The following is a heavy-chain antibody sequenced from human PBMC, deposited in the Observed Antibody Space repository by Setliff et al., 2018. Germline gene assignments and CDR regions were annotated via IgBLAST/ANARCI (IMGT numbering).Heavy chain of an antibody. J-gene: IGHJ6*03. V-gene: IGHV1-69*05. Sequence: SVKVSCKASGGTFSSYAISWVRQAPGQGLEWMGGIIPIFGTANYAQNFQGRVTIMTDESTSTAYMELRSLRTEDTAVYYCAREGVDTRSSTDYRYHMDVWGKGTTVTVSS. D-gene: IGHD5-18*01. CDR2: IIPIFGTA. CDR1: GGTFSSYA. CDR3: AREGVDTRSSTDYRYHMDV.